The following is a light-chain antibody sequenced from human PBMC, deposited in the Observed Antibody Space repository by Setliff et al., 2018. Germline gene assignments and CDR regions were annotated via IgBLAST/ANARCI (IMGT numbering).Light chain of an antibody. CDR3: SSYAGSNLYV. CDR1: SSDVGAYNY. Sequence: ALAQPPSASGSPGQSVTISCTGTSSDVGAYNYVSWYQQHPGKAPKVMIYEVSKRPSGVPDRFSASKSGNTASLTVSGLQAEDEADYYCSSYAGSNLYVFGTGTKVTVL. CDR2: EVS. J-gene: IGLJ1*01. V-gene: IGLV2-8*01.